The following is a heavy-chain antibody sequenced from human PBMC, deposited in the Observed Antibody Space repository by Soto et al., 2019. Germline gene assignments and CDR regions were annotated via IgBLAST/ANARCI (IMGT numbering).Heavy chain of an antibody. CDR1: GYTFTSYA. J-gene: IGHJ6*02. V-gene: IGHV1-3*01. D-gene: IGHD2-15*01. CDR3: ATDLNCNGGNCRPGGMDV. CDR2: INAGNGNT. Sequence: QVQLVQSGAEVKKPGASVKVSCKASGYTFTSYAMHWVRQAPGQRLEWMGWINAGNGNTKYSQKFQGRVTITRDTSANTAYMELSSLRSEDTAVYYCATDLNCNGGNCRPGGMDVWGQGTTVTVSS.